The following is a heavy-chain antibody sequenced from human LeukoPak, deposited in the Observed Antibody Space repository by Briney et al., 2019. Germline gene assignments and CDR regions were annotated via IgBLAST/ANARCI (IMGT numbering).Heavy chain of an antibody. CDR2: ISGSGGTT. V-gene: IGHV3-23*01. Sequence: GGSLRLSCAASGFTLSSYAMSWVRQAPGKGLEWVSAISGSGGTTYYADSVKGRFTISRDNSKNTLYLQMNSLRAEDTAVYYCAKDTPHDYGDYVDYWGQGTLVTVSS. CDR1: GFTLSSYA. J-gene: IGHJ4*02. D-gene: IGHD4-17*01. CDR3: AKDTPHDYGDYVDY.